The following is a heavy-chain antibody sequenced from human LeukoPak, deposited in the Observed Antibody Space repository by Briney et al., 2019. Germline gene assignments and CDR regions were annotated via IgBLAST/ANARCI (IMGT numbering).Heavy chain of an antibody. V-gene: IGHV4-4*02. CDR3: ARVSAWERGENIDY. J-gene: IGHJ4*02. D-gene: IGHD1-26*01. Sequence: PGGSLRLSCAASGLTVSSYSMNWVRQPPGKGLEWIGEIYHSGSTNYNPSLKSRVTISVDKSKNQFSLKLSSVTAAATAVYYCARVSAWERGENIDYWGQGTLVTVSS. CDR1: GLTVSSYSM. CDR2: IYHSGST.